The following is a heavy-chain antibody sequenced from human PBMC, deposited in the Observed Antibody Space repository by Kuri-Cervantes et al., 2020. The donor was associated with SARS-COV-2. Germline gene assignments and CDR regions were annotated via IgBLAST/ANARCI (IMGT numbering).Heavy chain of an antibody. CDR3: ARSPFARIFDY. CDR2: ISSSSSYI. D-gene: IGHD3-10*01. Sequence: ETLSLTCAVSGGSISSGGYSWSWIRQPPGKGLEWVSSISSSSSYIYYADSVKGRFTISRDNAKNSLYLQMNSLRAEDTAVYYCARSPFARIFDYWGQGTLVTVSS. J-gene: IGHJ4*02. CDR1: GGSISSGGYS. V-gene: IGHV3-21*01.